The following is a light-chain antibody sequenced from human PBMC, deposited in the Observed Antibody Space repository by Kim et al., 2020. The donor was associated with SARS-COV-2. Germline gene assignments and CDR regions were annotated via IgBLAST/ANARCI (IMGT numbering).Light chain of an antibody. V-gene: IGKV3-11*01. CDR2: DAS. Sequence: IPLTQSPATLSLSPGDRATLSCRASQSIGSLLAWYQQKPGQTPRLLIYDASNRATGIPARLSGSGSGTDFTLTISSLEPDDFAVYYCQHRDSWPPKFTFGPGTKVDIK. CDR1: QSIGSL. J-gene: IGKJ3*01. CDR3: QHRDSWPPKFT.